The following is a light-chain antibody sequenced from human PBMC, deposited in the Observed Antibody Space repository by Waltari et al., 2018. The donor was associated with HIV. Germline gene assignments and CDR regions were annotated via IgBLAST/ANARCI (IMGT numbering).Light chain of an antibody. J-gene: IGLJ3*02. V-gene: IGLV2-14*01. CDR2: DAN. Sequence: QTVLTQPASVSGSLGQSITISCIRADSHIGYYHYVSWYQHHPDTAPKLIIYDANSRPSGISVRFSGFQSGNTVSLTISGLQTEDEADYYCSSYISGSTLVFGGGTKVTVL. CDR1: DSHIGYYHY. CDR3: SSYISGSTLV.